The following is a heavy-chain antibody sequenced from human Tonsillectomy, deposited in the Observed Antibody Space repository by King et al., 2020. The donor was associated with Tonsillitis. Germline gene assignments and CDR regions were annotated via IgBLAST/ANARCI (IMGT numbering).Heavy chain of an antibody. CDR2: INPKSVGT. Sequence: VQLVESGAEVKKPGASVKVSCKSSGYTFTGYYIHWVRQAPGQGLEWMGWINPKSVGTNYAQKFQGRVTMTRDTSISTAYMELSSLRSDDTAVYYCARDMVEGVVYYYFGMDVWGQETTVTVSS. CDR1: GYTFTGYY. J-gene: IGHJ6*02. CDR3: ARDMVEGVVYYYFGMDV. D-gene: IGHD4/OR15-4a*01. V-gene: IGHV1-2*02.